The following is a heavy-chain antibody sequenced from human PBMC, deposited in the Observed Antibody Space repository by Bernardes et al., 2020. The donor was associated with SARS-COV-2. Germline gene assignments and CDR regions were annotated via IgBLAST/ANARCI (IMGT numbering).Heavy chain of an antibody. CDR3: ARPSKVVTPYWYFDL. CDR1: GGSISSSSYY. Sequence: SETLSLTCTVSGGSISSSSYYWGWIRQPPGKGLEWIGSIYYSGSTYYNPSLKSRVTISVDTSKNQFSLKLSSVTAADTAVYYCARPSKVVTPYWYFDLWGRGTLVTVSS. J-gene: IGHJ2*01. D-gene: IGHD3-22*01. CDR2: IYYSGST. V-gene: IGHV4-39*01.